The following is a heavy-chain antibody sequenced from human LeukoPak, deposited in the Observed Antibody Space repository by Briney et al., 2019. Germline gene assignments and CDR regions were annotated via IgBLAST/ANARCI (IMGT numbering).Heavy chain of an antibody. D-gene: IGHD3-16*01. CDR2: INGANGNT. V-gene: IGHV1-3*03. J-gene: IGHJ4*02. CDR1: GYTFTSNA. Sequence: GASVKVSCKPSGYTFTSNAIHWVRQAPGQSLKWMGCINGANGNTQYSHEFQGRVTITRDTSARTAYMELSILTSDDKHIYDCARGAGGGSWLIDYWGQGTLVIVSS. CDR3: ARGAGGGSWLIDY.